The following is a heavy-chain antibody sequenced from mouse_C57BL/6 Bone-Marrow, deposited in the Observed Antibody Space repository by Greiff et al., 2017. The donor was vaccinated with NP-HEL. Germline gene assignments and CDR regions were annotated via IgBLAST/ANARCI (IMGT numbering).Heavy chain of an antibody. D-gene: IGHD2-2*01. CDR1: GYTFTSYG. CDR2: IYPRSGNT. V-gene: IGHV1-81*01. J-gene: IGHJ4*01. CDR3: ASMVTTGNYYAMDY. Sequence: VQLQQSGAELARPGASVKLSCKASGYTFTSYGISWVKQRTGQGLEWIGEIYPRSGNTYYNEKFKGKATLTADKSSSTAYMALRSLTSEDSAVYFCASMVTTGNYYAMDYWGQGTSVTVSS.